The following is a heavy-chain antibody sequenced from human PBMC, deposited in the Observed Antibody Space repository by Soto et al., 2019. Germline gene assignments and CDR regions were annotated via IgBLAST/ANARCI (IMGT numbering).Heavy chain of an antibody. CDR1: ALTFTRYS. J-gene: IGHJ4*02. Sequence: RLSCAASALTFTRYSLTSVRQAQRKMLEWVSSSSATTNYIYCVDCRIGRFAISGEEAKNSVYLETNSLRAADTPVSYCGSESEDINSKFDYWGQGSLV. V-gene: IGHV3-21*06. CDR3: GSESEDINSKFDY. CDR2: SSATTNYI. D-gene: IGHD1-1*01.